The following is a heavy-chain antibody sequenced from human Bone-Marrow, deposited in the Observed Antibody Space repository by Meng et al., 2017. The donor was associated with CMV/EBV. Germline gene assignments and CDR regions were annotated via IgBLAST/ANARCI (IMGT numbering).Heavy chain of an antibody. CDR2: ISFDGNNK. Sequence: GGSLTLSCGVTGFNVSHHPMHWVRQAPGKGLEYVAVISFDGNNKNYAASVTGRFNVPRDTFKNTLYLQMSSLRTEDTAVYYCARVRGAYYLWGQGTLVTVSS. CDR1: GFNVSHHP. CDR3: ARVRGAYYL. D-gene: IGHD3-10*01. J-gene: IGHJ5*02. V-gene: IGHV3-30*04.